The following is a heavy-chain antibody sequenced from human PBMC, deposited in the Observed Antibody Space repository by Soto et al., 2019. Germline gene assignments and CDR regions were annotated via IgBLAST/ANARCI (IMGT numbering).Heavy chain of an antibody. CDR2: INPNSGGT. D-gene: IGHD5-18*01. CDR1: GYTFTGYY. J-gene: IGHJ6*02. V-gene: IGHV1-2*04. Sequence: ASVKVSCKASGYTFTGYYMHWVRQAPGQGLEWMGWINPNSGGTNYAQKFQGWVTMTRDTAISTAYMELSRLRSDDTAVYYCARGNSGYSYGSTGLGNSGSYYYGMDVWGQGTTVTVSS. CDR3: ARGNSGYSYGSTGLGNSGSYYYGMDV.